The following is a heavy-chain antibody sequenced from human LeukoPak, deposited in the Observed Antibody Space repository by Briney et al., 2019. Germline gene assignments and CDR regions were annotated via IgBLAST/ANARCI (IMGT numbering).Heavy chain of an antibody. J-gene: IGHJ4*02. CDR2: MSGSGGST. CDR3: AKNQGQWLVPVDY. Sequence: GGSLRLSCAASGFTFSNYAMSWVRQAPGKGLEWVSSMSGSGGSTYYADSVKGRFTISRDNSKNTLYLQMNNLRAEDTALYYCAKNQGQWLVPVDYWGQGTLVAVSS. V-gene: IGHV3-23*01. D-gene: IGHD6-19*01. CDR1: GFTFSNYA.